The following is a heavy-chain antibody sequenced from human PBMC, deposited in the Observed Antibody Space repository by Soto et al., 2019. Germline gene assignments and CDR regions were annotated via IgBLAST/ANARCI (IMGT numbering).Heavy chain of an antibody. D-gene: IGHD1-26*01. CDR2: IKQDGSEK. CDR1: GFTFSSYW. V-gene: IGHV3-7*01. Sequence: TGGSLRLSCAASGFTFSSYWMSWVRQAPGKGLEWVAHIKQDGSEKYYADSVKGRFIISRDNAKNSLYLQMSSLRAEDTAVYYCHVGISDAFDFWGLGTMVTVSS. CDR3: HVGISDAFDF. J-gene: IGHJ3*01.